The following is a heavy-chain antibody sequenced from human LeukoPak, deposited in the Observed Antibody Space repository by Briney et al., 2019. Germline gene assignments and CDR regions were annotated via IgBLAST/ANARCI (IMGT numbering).Heavy chain of an antibody. D-gene: IGHD5-18*01. CDR1: GDSVSSNSAA. J-gene: IGHJ6*03. V-gene: IGHV6-1*01. Sequence: SQTLSLTCAISGDSVSSNSAAWNWIRQSPSRGLEWLGRTYYRSKWYNDYAVSVKSRITINPDTSKNQFSLQLNSVTPEDTAVYYCARVDTAMAVTYYYYYMDVWGKGTTVTISS. CDR2: TYYRSKWYN. CDR3: ARVDTAMAVTYYYYYMDV.